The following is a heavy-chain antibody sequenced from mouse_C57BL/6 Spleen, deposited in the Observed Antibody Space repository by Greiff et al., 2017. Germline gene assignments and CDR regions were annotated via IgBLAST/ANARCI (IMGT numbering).Heavy chain of an antibody. CDR2: ISSGSSTI. CDR3: ARTYGSTLYAMDY. CDR1: GFTFSDYG. J-gene: IGHJ4*01. V-gene: IGHV5-17*01. Sequence: EVMLVASGGGLVKPGGSLTLSCAASGFTFSDYGMHWVRQAPEKGLAWVAYISSGSSTIYYADTVKGRFTISRDNAKTTLFLQMTSLRSEDTAMYYCARTYGSTLYAMDYWGQGTSVTVSS. D-gene: IGHD1-1*01.